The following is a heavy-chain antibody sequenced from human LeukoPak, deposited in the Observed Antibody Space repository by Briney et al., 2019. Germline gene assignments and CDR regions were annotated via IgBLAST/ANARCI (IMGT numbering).Heavy chain of an antibody. Sequence: GGSLRLSCAASGFTFSSYGMSWVRQAPGKGLEWVSAISGSGGSTYYADSVKGRFTISRDNSKNTLYLQMNGLRAEDTAVYYCAKGRRRSSGYTGFDYWGQGTLVTVSS. J-gene: IGHJ4*02. V-gene: IGHV3-23*01. D-gene: IGHD3-22*01. CDR3: AKGRRRSSGYTGFDY. CDR1: GFTFSSYG. CDR2: ISGSGGST.